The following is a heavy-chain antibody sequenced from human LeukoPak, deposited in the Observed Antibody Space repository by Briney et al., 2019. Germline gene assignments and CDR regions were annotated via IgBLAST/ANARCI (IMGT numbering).Heavy chain of an antibody. J-gene: IGHJ3*02. CDR3: ALTPAHAFDI. V-gene: IGHV4-38-2*02. CDR2: IYHSGST. CDR1: GYSISSGYY. Sequence: SETLSLTCTVSGYSISSGYYWGWIRQPPGKGLEWIGSIYHSGSTYYNPSLKSRVTISVDTSKNQFSLKLSSVTAADTAVYYCALTPAHAFDIWGQGTMVTVS.